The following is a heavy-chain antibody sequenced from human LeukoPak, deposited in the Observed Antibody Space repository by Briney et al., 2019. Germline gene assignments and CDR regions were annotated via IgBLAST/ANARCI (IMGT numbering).Heavy chain of an antibody. J-gene: IGHJ4*02. V-gene: IGHV3-23*01. CDR1: GFTFSTYA. Sequence: GGSLRLSCAASGFTFSTYAMTWVRQAPGKGLEWVSAISRSGGSAFYADSVKGRFTISRDNSKNTLYLQMNSLRAEDTAVYYCAKGGLIVVVIANFDYWGQGTLVTVSS. CDR3: AKGGLIVVVIANFDY. CDR2: ISRSGGSA. D-gene: IGHD3-22*01.